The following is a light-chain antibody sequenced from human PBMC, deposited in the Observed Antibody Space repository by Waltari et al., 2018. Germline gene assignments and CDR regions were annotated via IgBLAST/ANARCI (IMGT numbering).Light chain of an antibody. V-gene: IGLV5-45*03. CDR3: MIWRSGASE. CDR1: SGVNVANHR. CDR2: YKSDSDK. Sequence: QAVLTQPSSLSASPGASASLTCTLRSGVNVANHRLYWYQQKSGSPPQYLLRYKSDSDKQQGSGVPSRFSGSKDASANAGILLISGLQSEDEADYYCMIWRSGASEFGGGTKLTVL. J-gene: IGLJ2*01.